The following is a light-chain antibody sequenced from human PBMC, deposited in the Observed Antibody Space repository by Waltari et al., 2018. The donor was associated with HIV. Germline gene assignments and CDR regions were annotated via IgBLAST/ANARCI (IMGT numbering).Light chain of an antibody. CDR1: SSDVGGYNY. V-gene: IGLV2-11*01. Sequence: QSALTQPRSVSGSPGQSVTISCTGTSSDVGGYNYVPWYQQPPGKAPKLMIYDVSKRPSGVPDRFSGSKSGNTASLTISGLQAEDEADYYCCSYAGDYTFVLFGGGTKLTVL. J-gene: IGLJ2*01. CDR3: CSYAGDYTFVL. CDR2: DVS.